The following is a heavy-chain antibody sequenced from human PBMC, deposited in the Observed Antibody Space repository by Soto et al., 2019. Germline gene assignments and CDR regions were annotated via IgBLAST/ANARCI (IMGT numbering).Heavy chain of an antibody. D-gene: IGHD3-10*01. CDR3: ARDQAITMVRGVPGY. V-gene: IGHV1-2*02. CDR2: INPNSGGT. J-gene: IGHJ4*02. Sequence: ASVKVSCKASGNTFTSYDINWVRQATGHGLEWMGWINPNSGGTNYAQKFQGRVTMTRDTSISTAYMELSRLRSDDTAVYYCARDQAITMVRGVPGYWGQGTLVTVSS. CDR1: GNTFTSYD.